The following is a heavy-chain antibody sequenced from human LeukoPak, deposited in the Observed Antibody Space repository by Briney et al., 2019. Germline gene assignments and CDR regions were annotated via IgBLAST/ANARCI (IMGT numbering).Heavy chain of an antibody. CDR1: GDSITSGGYY. D-gene: IGHD6-6*01. CDR3: ARGHSSSSGYFQH. CDR2: IYHGGST. J-gene: IGHJ1*01. V-gene: IGHV4-30-2*01. Sequence: SQTLSLTCSVSGDSITSGGYYWTWIRQPPGKGLEWIGHIYHGGSTHYNASLKSRVTISLDMSQNHFSLSLNSVTAADTAVFYCARGHSSSSGYFQHWGQGTLVTVSS.